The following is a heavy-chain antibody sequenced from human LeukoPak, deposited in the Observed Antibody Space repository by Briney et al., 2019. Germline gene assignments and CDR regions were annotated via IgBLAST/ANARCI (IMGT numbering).Heavy chain of an antibody. CDR2: ISGSGGST. J-gene: IGHJ4*02. CDR1: GFTFSSYA. D-gene: IGHD3-22*01. V-gene: IGHV3-23*01. CDR3: AKERITMIVVVITMDY. Sequence: PGGSLRLSSAASGFTFSSYAMSWVRQAPGKGLEWVSAISGSGGSTYYADSVKGRFTISRDNSKNTLYLQMNSLRAEDTAVYYCAKERITMIVVVITMDYWGQGTLVTVSS.